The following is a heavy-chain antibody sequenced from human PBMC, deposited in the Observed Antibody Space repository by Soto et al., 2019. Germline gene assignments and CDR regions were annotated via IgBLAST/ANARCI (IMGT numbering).Heavy chain of an antibody. Sequence: PGGCLRLSGAACGFSFSSYWMHWVRQAPGKGLVWVSRINSDGSSTSYADSVKGRFTISRDNAKNTLYLQMNSLRAEDTAVYYCARYYYDSSGYYKFDYWGQGSLVTVSS. CDR2: INSDGSST. CDR1: GFSFSSYW. V-gene: IGHV3-74*01. D-gene: IGHD3-22*01. CDR3: ARYYYDSSGYYKFDY. J-gene: IGHJ4*02.